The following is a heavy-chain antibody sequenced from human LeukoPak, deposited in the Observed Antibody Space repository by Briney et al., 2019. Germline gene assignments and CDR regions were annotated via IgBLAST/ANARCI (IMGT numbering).Heavy chain of an antibody. Sequence: PGGSLRLSCAASGFTFSSSAMTWVRQAPGKGLEWVSAISDNGYDTFYADSVKGRFTISRDNSKNTLYLQMKSLRAEDTAVYYCAKYSSSWYTDYFDYWGQGTLVTVSS. J-gene: IGHJ4*02. CDR1: GFTFSSSA. CDR3: AKYSSSWYTDYFDY. V-gene: IGHV3-23*01. CDR2: ISDNGYDT. D-gene: IGHD6-13*01.